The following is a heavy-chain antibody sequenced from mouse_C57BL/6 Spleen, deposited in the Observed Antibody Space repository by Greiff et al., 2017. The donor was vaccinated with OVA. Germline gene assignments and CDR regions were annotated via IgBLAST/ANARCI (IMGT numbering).Heavy chain of an antibody. CDR3: ARHEDDGTTGNMAMDY. V-gene: IGHV1-62-2*01. J-gene: IGHJ4*01. CDR1: GYTFTEYT. D-gene: IGHD1-1*01. Sequence: QVHVKQSGAELVKPGASVKLSCKASGYTFTEYTIHWVKQRSGQGLEWIGWFYPGSGSIKYNEKFKDKATLTADKSSSTVYMELSRLTSEDSAVYFCARHEDDGTTGNMAMDYWGQGTSVTVSS. CDR2: FYPGSGSI.